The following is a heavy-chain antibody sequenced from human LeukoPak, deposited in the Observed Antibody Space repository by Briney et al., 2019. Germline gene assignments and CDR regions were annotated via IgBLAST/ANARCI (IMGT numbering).Heavy chain of an antibody. D-gene: IGHD6-13*01. V-gene: IGHV4-31*03. J-gene: IGHJ4*02. CDR3: ARAYKQLLDY. CDR2: IYYSGST. Sequence: SQTLSLTCTVSCGSISSGGYYWSWIRQHPGKGLEWIGYIYYSGSTYYNPSLKSRVTISVDTSKNQFSLKLSSVTAADTAVYYCARAYKQLLDYWGQGTLVTVSS. CDR1: CGSISSGGYY.